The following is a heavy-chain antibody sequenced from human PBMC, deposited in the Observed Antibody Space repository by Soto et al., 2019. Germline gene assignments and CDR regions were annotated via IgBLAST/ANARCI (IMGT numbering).Heavy chain of an antibody. CDR1: GGSFSGYY. V-gene: IGHV4-34*01. J-gene: IGHJ6*02. D-gene: IGHD3-22*01. CDR2: INHSGST. Sequence: SETLSLTCAVYGGSFSGYYWSWIRQPPGKGLEWIGEINHSGSTNYNPSLKSRVTISVDTSKNQFSLKLSSVTAADTAVYYCARGDYDSSGGHRYRLDVWGQGTTVTVSS. CDR3: ARGDYDSSGGHRYRLDV.